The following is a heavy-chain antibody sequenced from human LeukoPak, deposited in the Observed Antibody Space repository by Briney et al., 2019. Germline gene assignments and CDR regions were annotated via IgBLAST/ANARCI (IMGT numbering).Heavy chain of an antibody. CDR1: GFTFSDYY. CDR2: ISSSSGYT. CDR3: AKVGFSEMEWLLYSDH. D-gene: IGHD3-3*01. J-gene: IGHJ4*02. Sequence: GGSLRLSCAASGFTFSDYYMNWIRQAPGKGLEWVSYISSSSGYTNYADSVKGRFTISRDNARNSLYLQMNSLRAEDTAVYYCAKVGFSEMEWLLYSDHWGQGTLVTVSS. V-gene: IGHV3-11*05.